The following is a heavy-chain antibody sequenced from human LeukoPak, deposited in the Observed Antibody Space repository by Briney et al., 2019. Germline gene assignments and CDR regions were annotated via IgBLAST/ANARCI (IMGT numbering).Heavy chain of an antibody. J-gene: IGHJ4*02. CDR1: GFTFSDYT. CDR2: IGSVTTYT. CDR3: ARAIAVAGPYYFDY. V-gene: IGHV3-21*01. D-gene: IGHD6-19*01. Sequence: GGSLRLSCAASGFTFSDYTMNWVRQAPGKGLEWVSSIGSVTTYTYYADSVKGRFTISRDNAKNSLSLQMNSLRAEDTAVYYCARAIAVAGPYYFDYWGQGTLVTVSS.